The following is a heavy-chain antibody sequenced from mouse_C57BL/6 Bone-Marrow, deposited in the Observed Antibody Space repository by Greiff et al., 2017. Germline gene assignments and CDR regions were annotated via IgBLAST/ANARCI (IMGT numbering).Heavy chain of an antibody. Sequence: EVQLVESGGGLVKPGGSLKLSCAASGFTFSSYAMPWVRQTPEKRLEWVATISDGGSYTYYQDNVKGRFTISRDNAKNNQYLQMSHLKSEDTAMYYCARDWTVVARCWYFDVWGTGTTVTVSS. CDR3: ARDWTVVARCWYFDV. V-gene: IGHV5-4*01. CDR1: GFTFSSYA. CDR2: ISDGGSYT. J-gene: IGHJ1*03. D-gene: IGHD1-1*01.